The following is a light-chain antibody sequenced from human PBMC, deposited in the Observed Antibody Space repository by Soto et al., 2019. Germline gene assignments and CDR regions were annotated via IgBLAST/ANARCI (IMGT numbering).Light chain of an antibody. CDR3: LQAYNSPHN. J-gene: IGKJ3*01. Sequence: AIQMTQSPSSLSASVGDRVTITCRASQDIRNDLGWYQQQPGKAHKLLIFAASRLQSGVPSRFSGSGSGTDFTLTISSLQPEDFATYCCLQAYNSPHNFGHGTNVPI. CDR2: AAS. V-gene: IGKV1-6*01. CDR1: QDIRND.